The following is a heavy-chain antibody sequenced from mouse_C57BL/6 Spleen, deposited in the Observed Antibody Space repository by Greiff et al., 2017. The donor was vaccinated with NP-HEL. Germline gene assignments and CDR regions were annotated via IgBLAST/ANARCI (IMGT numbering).Heavy chain of an antibody. CDR2: INYDGSST. CDR1: GFTFSDYY. V-gene: IGHV5-16*01. J-gene: IGHJ1*03. D-gene: IGHD2-2*01. Sequence: EVKLVESEGGLVQPGSSMKLSCTASGFTFSDYYMAWVRQVPEKGLEWVANINYDGSSTYYLDSLKSRFIISRDNAKNILYLQMSSLKSEDTATYYCARDGYGYWYFDVWGTGTTVTVSS. CDR3: ARDGYGYWYFDV.